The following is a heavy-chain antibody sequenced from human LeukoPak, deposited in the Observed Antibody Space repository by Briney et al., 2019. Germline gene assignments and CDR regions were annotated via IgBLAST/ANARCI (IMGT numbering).Heavy chain of an antibody. CDR3: ARYCSSTSCSHNAFDI. D-gene: IGHD2-2*01. Sequence: GGSLRLSCAASGFTFSSYGMHWVRQAPGKGLEWVAVVWYDGTNKYYADSVKGRFTISRDNSKNTLYLQMNSLRTEDTAIYYCARYCSSTSCSHNAFDIWGQGTLVTVSS. V-gene: IGHV3-33*01. J-gene: IGHJ3*02. CDR2: VWYDGTNK. CDR1: GFTFSSYG.